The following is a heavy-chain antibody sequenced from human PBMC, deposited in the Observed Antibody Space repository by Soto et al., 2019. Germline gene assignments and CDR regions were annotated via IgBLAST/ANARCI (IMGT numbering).Heavy chain of an antibody. D-gene: IGHD3-9*01. CDR3: ARHSWQNILTGYPKGMDV. CDR2: IYPGDSDT. V-gene: IGHV5-51*01. CDR1: GYSFTSYW. Sequence: GESLKISCKGSGYSFTSYWIGWVRQMPGKGLEWMGIIYPGDSDTRYSPSFQGQVTISADKSISTAYLQWSSLKASDTAMYYCARHSWQNILTGYPKGMDVWGQGTTVTVSS. J-gene: IGHJ6*02.